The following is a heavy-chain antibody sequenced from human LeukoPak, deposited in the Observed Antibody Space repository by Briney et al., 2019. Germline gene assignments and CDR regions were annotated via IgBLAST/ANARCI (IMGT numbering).Heavy chain of an antibody. Sequence: GGSLRLSCAASGFTFSSYSMNWVRQAPGKGLEWVSYISSSSGNIYYADSVKGRFTISRDNAKTSLYLQMNSLRPGDTAVYYCAREGPTVGSKWDNWYFDLWGRGTLVTVSS. V-gene: IGHV3-48*01. CDR2: ISSSSGNI. CDR3: AREGPTVGSKWDNWYFDL. CDR1: GFTFSSYS. D-gene: IGHD1-26*01. J-gene: IGHJ2*01.